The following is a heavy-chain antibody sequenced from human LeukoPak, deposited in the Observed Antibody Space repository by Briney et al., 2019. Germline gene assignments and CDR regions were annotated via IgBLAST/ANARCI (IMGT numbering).Heavy chain of an antibody. Sequence: PGGSLRLSCAASGFTFSSYAMSWVRQAPGEGLEWVSAISGSGGSTYYADSVKGRFTISRDNSKNTLYLQMNSLRAEDTAVYYCAKGVTMIVVVIFDYWGQGTLVTVSS. CDR1: GFTFSSYA. D-gene: IGHD3-22*01. J-gene: IGHJ4*02. V-gene: IGHV3-23*01. CDR3: AKGVTMIVVVIFDY. CDR2: ISGSGGST.